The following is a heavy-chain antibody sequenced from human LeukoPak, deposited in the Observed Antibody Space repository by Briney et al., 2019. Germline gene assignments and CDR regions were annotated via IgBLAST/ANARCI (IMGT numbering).Heavy chain of an antibody. CDR1: GGTFSTYA. V-gene: IGHV1-69*06. CDR2: IIPIFGTT. CDR3: AGAPNDFGDYPFDS. Sequence: GSSVKVSCKASGGTFSTYAINWVRQAPGQGLEWMGRIIPIFGTTDYAQKFQDRVTFTADRSTSTTYMDLSSLTSEDTAVYYCAGAPNDFGDYPFDSWGQGTLVTVSS. J-gene: IGHJ4*02. D-gene: IGHD4-17*01.